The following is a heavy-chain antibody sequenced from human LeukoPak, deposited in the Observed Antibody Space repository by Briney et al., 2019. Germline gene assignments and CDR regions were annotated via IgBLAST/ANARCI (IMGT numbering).Heavy chain of an antibody. V-gene: IGHV3-30*02. CDR1: GFTFSSYG. J-gene: IGHJ4*02. Sequence: GGSLRLSCAASGFTFSSYGMHWVRQAPGKGLEWVAFIRYDGGNRYYADSVKGRFTISRDNSKNTLYLQINNLRTEDTAVYYCAFDDLGSRLELGFDYWGQGTLVTVSS. CDR3: AFDDLGSRLELGFDY. CDR2: IRYDGGNR. D-gene: IGHD3-16*01.